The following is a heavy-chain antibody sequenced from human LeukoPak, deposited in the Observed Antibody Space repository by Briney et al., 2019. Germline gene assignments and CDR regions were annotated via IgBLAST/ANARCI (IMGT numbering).Heavy chain of an antibody. J-gene: IGHJ5*02. CDR1: GGSLSGYY. Sequence: SETLSLTCGVYGGSLSGYYWSWIRQPPGKGLEWIAEINYSGSTTYNPSLKSRVTISRDTSKNQFSLNLRYVTAADTAVYYCARHQASYYDILTGPNWFDPWGQGTLVTVSS. CDR3: ARHQASYYDILTGPNWFDP. CDR2: INYSGST. D-gene: IGHD3-9*01. V-gene: IGHV4-34*01.